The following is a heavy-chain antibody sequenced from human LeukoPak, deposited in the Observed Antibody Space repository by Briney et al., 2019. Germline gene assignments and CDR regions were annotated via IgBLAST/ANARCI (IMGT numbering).Heavy chain of an antibody. V-gene: IGHV4-59*01. Sequence: PSETLSLTCNVSSGSISGYYWTWVRQPPGKGLEWIGFICYSGSTNYNPSLKSRVTISVDMSKNQFSLRLRSVTAADTAVYFCARLSGSPWRWGQGTLVTVSS. J-gene: IGHJ4*02. CDR1: SGSISGYY. D-gene: IGHD1-26*01. CDR3: ARLSGSPWR. CDR2: ICYSGST.